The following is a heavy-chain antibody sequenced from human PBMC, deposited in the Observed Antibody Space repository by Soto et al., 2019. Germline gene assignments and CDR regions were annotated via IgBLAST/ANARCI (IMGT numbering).Heavy chain of an antibody. CDR1: GFPFSSYG. Sequence: PGGSLRLSCAASGFPFSSYGMHWVRQAPGKGLEWVAVIWHDGSNEHYVDSVKGRFTISRDNAKNTLYLQMNSLRAEDTAVYYCARGDRGAFDLWGQGTMVTVSS. CDR2: IWHDGSNE. D-gene: IGHD2-21*02. V-gene: IGHV3-33*03. J-gene: IGHJ3*01. CDR3: ARGDRGAFDL.